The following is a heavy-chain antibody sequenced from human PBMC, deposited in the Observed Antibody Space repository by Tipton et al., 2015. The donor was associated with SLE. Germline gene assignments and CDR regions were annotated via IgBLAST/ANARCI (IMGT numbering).Heavy chain of an antibody. CDR2: ITGSGDRT. CDR1: GFTYSGYA. V-gene: IGHV3-23*01. D-gene: IGHD3-3*01. Sequence: GSLRLSCAASGFTYSGYAMHWVRQAPGKGLEWVSAITGSGDRTYYIDSVKGRFTISRDNSKNSLYLQMKGLRAEDTAVYYCARSPVDYWNGYSAWGQGTLVAVSS. J-gene: IGHJ4*02. CDR3: ARSPVDYWNGYSA.